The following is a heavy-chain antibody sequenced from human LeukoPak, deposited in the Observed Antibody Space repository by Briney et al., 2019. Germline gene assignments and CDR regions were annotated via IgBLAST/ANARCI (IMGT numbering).Heavy chain of an antibody. D-gene: IGHD6-19*01. V-gene: IGHV3-13*01. CDR1: GLTFSSYD. CDR3: ARGIRQWLVSGGMDV. Sequence: GGSLRLSCAASGLTFSSYDMHWVRQATGKGLEWVSAIGTAGDTYYPGSVKGRFTISRENAKNSLYLQMNSLRAGDTAVYYCARGIRQWLVSGGMDVWGQGTTVTVSS. CDR2: IGTAGDT. J-gene: IGHJ6*02.